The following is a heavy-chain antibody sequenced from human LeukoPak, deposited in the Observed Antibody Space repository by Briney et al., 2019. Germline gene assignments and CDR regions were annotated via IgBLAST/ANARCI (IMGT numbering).Heavy chain of an antibody. Sequence: SETLSLTCTVSGGSISSYYWSWIRQPPGKGLEWIGYIYYSGSTNYNPSLKSRVTISVDTSKNQFSLKLSSVTAADTAVYSCAKHSGGSYPFAYWGQGTLVTVSS. V-gene: IGHV4-59*08. D-gene: IGHD2-15*01. J-gene: IGHJ4*02. CDR1: GGSISSYY. CDR3: AKHSGGSYPFAY. CDR2: IYYSGST.